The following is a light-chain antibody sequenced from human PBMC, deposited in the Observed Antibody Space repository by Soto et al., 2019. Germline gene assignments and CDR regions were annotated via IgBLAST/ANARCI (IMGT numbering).Light chain of an antibody. CDR3: QQYGTSEII. J-gene: IGKJ5*01. CDR1: QSVSSTY. V-gene: IGKV3-20*01. Sequence: EIVLTQSPSTLSLSPFERSTLSCRASQSVSSTYLGWYQQQPGQPPRLLMSGTSNRATGTPDRYSVSGSGTDFTLTISRLEPEDFAVFFCQQYGTSEIIFGQGTRL. CDR2: GTS.